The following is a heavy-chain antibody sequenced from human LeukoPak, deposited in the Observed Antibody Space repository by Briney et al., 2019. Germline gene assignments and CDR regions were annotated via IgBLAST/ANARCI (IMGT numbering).Heavy chain of an antibody. D-gene: IGHD2-15*01. Sequence: GGSLRLSCAASGFTFSSYSMNWVRQAPGKGLEWFSYISSGSSTIYYADSVKGRFTISRDNAKNSLYVQMNSLRAEDTAVYYCARATVVVVVNWFDPWGQGTLVTVSS. CDR2: ISSGSSTI. CDR1: GFTFSSYS. V-gene: IGHV3-48*01. CDR3: ARATVVVVVNWFDP. J-gene: IGHJ5*02.